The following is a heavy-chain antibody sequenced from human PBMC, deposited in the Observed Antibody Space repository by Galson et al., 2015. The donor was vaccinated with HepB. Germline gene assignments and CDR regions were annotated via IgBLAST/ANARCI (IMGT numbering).Heavy chain of an antibody. CDR1: GFIFSSYW. V-gene: IGHV3-7*03. CDR3: SRTLPGIDLDY. CDR2: IKQDGSEK. Sequence: SLRLSCAASGFIFSSYWMSWVRQAPGKGLEWVANIKQDGSEKYYVDSVKGRFTISRDNAKNSLYLQMDSLKTEDTAVYYCSRTLPGIDLDYWGQGTLVTVSS. J-gene: IGHJ4*02. D-gene: IGHD3-3*02.